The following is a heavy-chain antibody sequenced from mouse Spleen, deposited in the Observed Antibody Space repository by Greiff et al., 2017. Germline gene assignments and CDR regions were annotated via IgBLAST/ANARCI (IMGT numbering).Heavy chain of an antibody. D-gene: IGHD1-1*01. J-gene: IGHJ2*01. CDR1: GFTFSSYA. V-gene: IGHV5-9-1*01. Sequence: EVMLVESGGGLVKPGGSLKLSCAASGFTFSSYAMSWVRQTPEKRLEWVATISSGGSYTYYPDSVKGRFTISRDNAKNTLYLQMSSLRSEDTAMYYCARQGITTVSYFDYWGQGTTLTVSS. CDR3: ARQGITTVSYFDY. CDR2: ISSGGSYT.